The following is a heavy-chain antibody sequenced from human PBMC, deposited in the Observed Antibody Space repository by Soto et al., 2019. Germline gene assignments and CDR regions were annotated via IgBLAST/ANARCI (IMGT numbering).Heavy chain of an antibody. Sequence: QVQLVQSGAEVEKPGASVKVYCKASGYTFTSYGISWVRQAPGQGLEWMGWISAYNGNTNYAQKLQGRVTMTTDTSTSTAYMELRSLRSDDTAVYYCARVYRITMVRGELSEYWGQGTLVTVSS. CDR1: GYTFTSYG. D-gene: IGHD3-10*01. J-gene: IGHJ4*02. CDR3: ARVYRITMVRGELSEY. V-gene: IGHV1-18*01. CDR2: ISAYNGNT.